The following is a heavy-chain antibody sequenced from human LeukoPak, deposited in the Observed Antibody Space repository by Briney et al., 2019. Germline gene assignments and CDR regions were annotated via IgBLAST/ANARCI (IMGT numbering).Heavy chain of an antibody. CDR3: ATYDIHRSFDP. V-gene: IGHV4-59*01. J-gene: IGHJ5*02. Sequence: PSETLSLTCTVAGASLSNYYWSWIRQPPGEGLEWLGYIYYSGSTGGITNYNPSLKSRVSISVGTSKNHFSLKLTSVTAADTAVCYCATYDIHRSFDPWGQGTLVTVSS. CDR2: IYYSGSTGGIT. D-gene: IGHD2-8*01. CDR1: GASLSNYY.